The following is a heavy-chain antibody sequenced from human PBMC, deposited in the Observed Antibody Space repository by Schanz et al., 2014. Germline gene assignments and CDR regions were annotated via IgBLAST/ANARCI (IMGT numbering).Heavy chain of an antibody. Sequence: QVQLVQSGAEVKKPGASVKVSCKASGYTFTSYGISWVRQAPGQGLEWMGWINGYNGHTLYAQKFQGRVTMTTDTSTSTSYMELTSLRFDDTAVYYCARDFSAYVGNYFDYWGQGTLATVSS. V-gene: IGHV1-18*01. CDR3: ARDFSAYVGNYFDY. CDR2: INGYNGHT. CDR1: GYTFTSYG. D-gene: IGHD5-12*01. J-gene: IGHJ4*02.